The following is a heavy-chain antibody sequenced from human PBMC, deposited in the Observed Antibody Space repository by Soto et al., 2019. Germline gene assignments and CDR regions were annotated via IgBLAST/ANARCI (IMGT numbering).Heavy chain of an antibody. CDR1: GFSLSSPAVG. CDR3: AQGSGLVSDY. D-gene: IGHD3-3*01. V-gene: IGHV2-5*01. J-gene: IGHJ4*02. Sequence: QITLKESGPTLVKPTQTLTLTCTFSGFSLSSPAVGVNWIRQPPGKALEWLALIYWNDNNQYSPSLRSRLTITQDTYKNQVGLTMTNGDPADHATYFCAQGSGLVSDYWGQGTLVNVSS. CDR2: IYWNDNN.